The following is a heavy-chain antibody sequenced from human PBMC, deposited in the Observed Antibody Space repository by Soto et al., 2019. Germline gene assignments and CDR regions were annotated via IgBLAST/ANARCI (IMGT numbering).Heavy chain of an antibody. CDR1: GFTLSSYS. V-gene: IGHV3-21*01. Sequence: GGSLRLSCAASGFTLSSYSMNWVRQAPGKGLEWVSSISSSSSYIYYADSVKGRFTISRDNAKNSLYLQMNSLRAEDTAVYYCARDDCSSTSCYRMDVWGQGTTVTVSS. J-gene: IGHJ6*02. CDR2: ISSSSSYI. D-gene: IGHD2-2*02. CDR3: ARDDCSSTSCYRMDV.